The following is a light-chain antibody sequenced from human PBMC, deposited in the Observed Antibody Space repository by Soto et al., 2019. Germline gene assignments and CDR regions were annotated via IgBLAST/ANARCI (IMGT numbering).Light chain of an antibody. CDR3: QQYGGSPRT. Sequence: EIVLTHSPGTLSLSPGEIATLSCRASQSVGKSLAWYQQKPGQAPRLLIYGASTRATGIPDRFSGSGSGTDFTLTISRLEPEDFAVYYCQQYGGSPRTFGQGTKVDIK. V-gene: IGKV3-20*01. J-gene: IGKJ1*01. CDR2: GAS. CDR1: QSVGKS.